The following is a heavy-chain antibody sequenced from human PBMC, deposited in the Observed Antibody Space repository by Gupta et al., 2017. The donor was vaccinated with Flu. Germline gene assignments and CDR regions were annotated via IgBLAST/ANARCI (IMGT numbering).Heavy chain of an antibody. CDR3: ARHIVVVPAASSIPYGMDV. CDR2: IYYSGST. J-gene: IGHJ6*02. D-gene: IGHD2-2*01. V-gene: IGHV4-39*01. Sequence: WGWIRQPPGKGLEWIGSIYYSGSTYYKPSLKSRGTISVDTSKNQFSLKLSSGTAAETAVYYCARHIVVVPAASSIPYGMDVWGQGTTVTVSS.